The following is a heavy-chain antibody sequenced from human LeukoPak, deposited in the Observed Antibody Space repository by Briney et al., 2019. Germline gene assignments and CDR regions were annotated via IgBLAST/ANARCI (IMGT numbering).Heavy chain of an antibody. CDR2: ISGSGGST. CDR1: GFTFSSYA. Sequence: PGGSLRLSCAASGFTFSSYAMSWVRQAPGKGLEWVSAISGSGGSTYYADSVKGRFTISRDNSKNTLYLQMNSLRAEDTAVYYCARGVSRWDVLRFLDPRSWFDPWGQGTLVTVSS. CDR3: ARGVSRWDVLRFLDPRSWFDP. V-gene: IGHV3-23*01. D-gene: IGHD3-3*01. J-gene: IGHJ5*02.